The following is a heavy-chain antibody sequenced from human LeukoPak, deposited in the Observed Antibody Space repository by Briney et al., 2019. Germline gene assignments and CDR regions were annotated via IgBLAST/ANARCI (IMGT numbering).Heavy chain of an antibody. Sequence: ASVRVSCKASGYTFTSYDINWVRQATGQGLEWMGWMNPNSGNTGYAQKFQGRVTITRNTSISTAYMELSSLRSEDTAVYYCARASGYSSSWHTIYYMDVWGKGTTVTVSS. CDR2: MNPNSGNT. V-gene: IGHV1-8*03. CDR3: ARASGYSSSWHTIYYMDV. D-gene: IGHD6-13*01. J-gene: IGHJ6*03. CDR1: GYTFTSYD.